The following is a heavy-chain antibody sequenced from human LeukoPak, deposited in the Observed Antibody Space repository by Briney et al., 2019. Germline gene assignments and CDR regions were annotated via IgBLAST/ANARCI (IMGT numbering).Heavy chain of an antibody. CDR2: IIPIFGTA. CDR1: GGTFSSYA. CDR3: ARDRATMVRGVMVY. V-gene: IGHV1-69*05. D-gene: IGHD3-10*01. Sequence: SVKVSCKASGGTFSSYAISWVRQAPGQGLEWMGGIIPIFGTANYAQKLQGRVTMTTDTSTSTAYMELRSLRSDDTAVYYCARDRATMVRGVMVYWGQGTLVTVSS. J-gene: IGHJ4*02.